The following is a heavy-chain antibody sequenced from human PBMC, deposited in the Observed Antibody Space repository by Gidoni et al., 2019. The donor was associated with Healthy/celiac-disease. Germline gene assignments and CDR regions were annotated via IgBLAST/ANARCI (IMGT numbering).Heavy chain of an antibody. CDR1: GFTFSSYA. J-gene: IGHJ4*02. D-gene: IGHD3-22*01. V-gene: IGHV3-30*04. CDR3: ARDYYDSSGYLDY. Sequence: QVQLVESGGGVFQPGRSLRLSCAASGFTFSSYAMHWVRQAPGKGLEWVAVISYDGSNKYYADSVKGRFTISRDNSKNTLYLQMNSLRAEDTAVYYCARDYYDSSGYLDYWGQGTLVTVSS. CDR2: ISYDGSNK.